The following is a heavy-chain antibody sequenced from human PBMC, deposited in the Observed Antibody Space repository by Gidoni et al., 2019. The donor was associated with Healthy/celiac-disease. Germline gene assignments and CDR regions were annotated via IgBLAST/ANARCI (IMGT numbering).Heavy chain of an antibody. CDR3: ARDSSSSHYYYYYGMDV. J-gene: IGHJ6*02. Sequence: QVQLVESGGGLVKPGGSLRLSCAASGSTFRASSMSWIRQAPGKGLEWVSYISSSSSYTNYADSVKGRFTISRDNAKNSLYLQMNSLRAEDTAVYYCARDSSSSHYYYYYGMDVWGQGTTVTVSS. V-gene: IGHV3-11*06. D-gene: IGHD6-13*01. CDR2: ISSSSSYT. CDR1: GSTFRASS.